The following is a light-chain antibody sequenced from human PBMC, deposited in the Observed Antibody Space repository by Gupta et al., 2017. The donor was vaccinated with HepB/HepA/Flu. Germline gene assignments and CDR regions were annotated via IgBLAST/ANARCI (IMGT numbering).Light chain of an antibody. V-gene: IGKV3-11*01. CDR3: QQRGDWPLT. Sequence: IVLTQSLATLSLSPGERATLSCRASQSVSHYLAWYQQRPGQAPRLLIYDSSKGATGVPARFSGSGSGTDFTLTISGLEPEDSAIYFCQQRGDWPLTFGGGTKVEIK. J-gene: IGKJ4*01. CDR1: QSVSHY. CDR2: DSS.